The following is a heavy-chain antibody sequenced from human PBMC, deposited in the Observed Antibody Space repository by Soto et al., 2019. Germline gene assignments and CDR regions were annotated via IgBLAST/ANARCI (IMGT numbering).Heavy chain of an antibody. V-gene: IGHV4-34*01. J-gene: IGHJ5*02. CDR3: ASRITVFGLLIPQFDP. D-gene: IGHD3-3*01. CDR2: INHTGGT. Sequence: SETLSLTCAAYGGSVNGYYWNWIRQPPGKGLEWIGEINHTGGTHYNPSLKSRVTMSVDTSKNQFSLRLSSVIAADRAIYYCASRITVFGLLIPQFDPWGQGAQVTVSS. CDR1: GGSVNGYY.